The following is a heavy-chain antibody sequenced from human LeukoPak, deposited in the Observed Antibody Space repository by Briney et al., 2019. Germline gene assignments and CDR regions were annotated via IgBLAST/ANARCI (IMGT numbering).Heavy chain of an antibody. V-gene: IGHV4-59*01. CDR3: ARGRGYFDPFDP. J-gene: IGHJ5*02. CDR1: GASMTNYY. D-gene: IGHD3-9*01. CDR2: IYYSGIT. Sequence: PSETLSLTCTVSGASMTNYYWSWIRKPPGKGLEWIGYIYYSGITNYNPSLTSRVSISVDMSKNQFSLKLTSVTAADTAVYYCARGRGYFDPFDPWGQGALVTVSS.